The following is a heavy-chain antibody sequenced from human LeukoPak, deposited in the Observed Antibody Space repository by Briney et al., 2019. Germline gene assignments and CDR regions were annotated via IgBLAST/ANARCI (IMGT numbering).Heavy chain of an antibody. CDR1: GGTVSSYA. CDR2: IIPIFGTA. V-gene: IGHV1-69*13. D-gene: IGHD3-3*01. CDR3: ARDFRDDDFWSGYYRGYYYYYMDV. Sequence: SVKVSCKASGGTVSSYAISWVRQAPGQGLEWMGGIIPIFGTANYAQKFQGRVTITADESTSTAYMELSSLRSEDTAVYYCARDFRDDDFWSGYYRGYYYYYMDVWGKGTTVTVSS. J-gene: IGHJ6*03.